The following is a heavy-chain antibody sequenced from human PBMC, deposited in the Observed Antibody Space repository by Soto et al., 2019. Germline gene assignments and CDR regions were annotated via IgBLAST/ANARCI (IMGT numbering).Heavy chain of an antibody. V-gene: IGHV2-70*04. CDR3: ARTTGEALVDY. CDR1: GFSLSTSGMR. J-gene: IGHJ4*02. D-gene: IGHD3-16*01. Sequence: SGPTLVNPTQTLTLTCTFSGFSLSTSGMRVSWIRQPPGKALEWLARIDWDDDKFYSTSLKTRLTISKDTPKNQVVLTMTNMDSVDTATYYCARTTGEALVDYWGQGTLVTVSS. CDR2: IDWDDDK.